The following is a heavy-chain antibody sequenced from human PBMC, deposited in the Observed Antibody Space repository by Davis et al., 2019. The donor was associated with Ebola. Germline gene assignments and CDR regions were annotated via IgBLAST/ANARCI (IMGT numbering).Heavy chain of an antibody. CDR3: ARERYDWFDP. D-gene: IGHD1-1*01. Sequence: AASVKVSCKASGGTFSSYAISWVRQAPGQGLEWMGGIIPIFGTANYAQKFQGRVTITADESTSTAYMELSSLRSEDTAVYYCARERYDWFDPWGQGTLVTVSS. V-gene: IGHV1-69*13. CDR1: GGTFSSYA. J-gene: IGHJ5*02. CDR2: IIPIFGTA.